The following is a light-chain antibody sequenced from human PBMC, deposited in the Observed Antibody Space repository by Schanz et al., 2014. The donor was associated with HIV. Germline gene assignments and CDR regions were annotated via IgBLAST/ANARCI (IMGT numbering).Light chain of an antibody. CDR3: QHYGGS. CDR2: GTS. V-gene: IGKV3-15*01. CDR1: QSVRSD. J-gene: IGKJ3*01. Sequence: EVLMTQSPATLSVSPGERATLSCRASQSVRSDLAWYQQRPGQAPRLLINGTSTRATGIPARFSGSGSATEFTLTISRLEPEDFAVYYCQHYGGSFGPGTKVDSK.